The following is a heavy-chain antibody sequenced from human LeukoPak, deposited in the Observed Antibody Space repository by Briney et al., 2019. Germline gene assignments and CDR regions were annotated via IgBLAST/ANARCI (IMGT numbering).Heavy chain of an antibody. CDR3: ARGYYDYVWGSYRGFDY. Sequence: GGSLRLSCAASGFTFSSYAMHWVRQAPGKGLEWVAVISYDGSNKYYADSVKGRFTISRDNSKSTLYLQMNSLRAEDTAVYYCARGYYDYVWGSYRGFDYWGQGTLVTVSS. V-gene: IGHV3-30*04. J-gene: IGHJ4*02. D-gene: IGHD3-16*02. CDR1: GFTFSSYA. CDR2: ISYDGSNK.